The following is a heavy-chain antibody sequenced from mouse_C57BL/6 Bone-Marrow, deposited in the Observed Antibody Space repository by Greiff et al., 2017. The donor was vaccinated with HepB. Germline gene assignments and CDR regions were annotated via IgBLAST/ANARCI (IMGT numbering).Heavy chain of an antibody. J-gene: IGHJ2*01. V-gene: IGHV5-12*01. Sequence: DVKLVESGGGLVQPGGSLKLSCAASGFTFSDYYMYWVRQTPEKRLEWVAYISNGGGSTYYPDTVKGRFTISRDNAKNTLYLQMSRLKSEDTAMYYCARQGYEGAYYFDYWGQGTTLTVSS. CDR1: GFTFSDYY. CDR3: ARQGYEGAYYFDY. CDR2: ISNGGGST. D-gene: IGHD2-2*01.